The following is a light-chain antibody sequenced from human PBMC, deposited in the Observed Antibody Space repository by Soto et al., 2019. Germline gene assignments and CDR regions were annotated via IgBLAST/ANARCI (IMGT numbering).Light chain of an antibody. V-gene: IGKV3-15*01. Sequence: IVMTQSPATLSVSPGERATLSCRASQNIYSNVAWYQQRPGQAPRLLIYRASTRATGIPARFSGSGSGTEFTLTLSSLQSEDCTVYSCLQYHNLWAFGQGTTVEIK. CDR3: LQYHNLWA. CDR1: QNIYSN. J-gene: IGKJ1*01. CDR2: RAS.